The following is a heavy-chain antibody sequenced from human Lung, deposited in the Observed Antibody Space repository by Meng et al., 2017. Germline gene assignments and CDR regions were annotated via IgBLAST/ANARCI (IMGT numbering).Heavy chain of an antibody. D-gene: IGHD4-11*01. CDR2: INHSGST. CDR1: GGSFSDYY. CDR3: ARGPTTMAHDFDY. Sequence: QVRLSRWGAGLLKPSGSLSLTCVVSGGSFSDYYWSWIRQPPGKGLEWIGEINHSGSTNYNPSLESRATISVDTSQNNLSLKLSSVTAADSAVYYCARGPTTMAHDFDYWGQGTLVTVSS. V-gene: IGHV4-34*01. J-gene: IGHJ4*02.